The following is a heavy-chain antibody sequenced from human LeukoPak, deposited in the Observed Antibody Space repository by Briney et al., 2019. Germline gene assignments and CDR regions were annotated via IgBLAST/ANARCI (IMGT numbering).Heavy chain of an antibody. CDR3: ARGRTYFYMDV. V-gene: IGHV3-11*04. D-gene: IGHD1/OR15-1a*01. CDR1: GFTFSDYY. CDR2: ISSSGSTI. J-gene: IGHJ6*03. Sequence: GGSLRLSCAASGFTFSDYYMSWIRQAPGKGLEWVSYISSSGSTIYYADSVKGRFTISRDTAQNLLLLQMNSLRVEDTATYYCARGRTYFYMDVWGKGTTVTVSS.